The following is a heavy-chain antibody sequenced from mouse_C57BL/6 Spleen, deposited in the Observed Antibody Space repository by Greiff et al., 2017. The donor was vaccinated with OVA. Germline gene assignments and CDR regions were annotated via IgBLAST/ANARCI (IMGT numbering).Heavy chain of an antibody. CDR1: GYTFTSYW. Sequence: QVQLKQPGAELVMPGASVKLSCKASGYTFTSYWMHWVKQRPGQGLEWIGEIDPSDSYTNYNQKFKGKSTLTVDKSSSTAYMQLSSLTSEDSAVYCCARSYGSSWFAYWGQGTLVTVSA. CDR3: ARSYGSSWFAY. D-gene: IGHD2-2*01. V-gene: IGHV1-69*01. CDR2: IDPSDSYT. J-gene: IGHJ3*01.